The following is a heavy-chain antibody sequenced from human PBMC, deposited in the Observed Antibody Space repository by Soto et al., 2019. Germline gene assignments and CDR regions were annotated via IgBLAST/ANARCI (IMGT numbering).Heavy chain of an antibody. Sequence: LTISCQGSGYSFTSYWIGWVRQMPGKGLEWMGIIYPGDSDTRYSPSFQGQVTISADKSISTAYLQWISLKASDTAMYYCARHGTSYGSGSYYPYYYYGMDVWGQGTTVTVSS. J-gene: IGHJ6*02. V-gene: IGHV5-51*01. CDR3: ARHGTSYGSGSYYPYYYYGMDV. CDR1: GYSFTSYW. CDR2: IYPGDSDT. D-gene: IGHD3-10*01.